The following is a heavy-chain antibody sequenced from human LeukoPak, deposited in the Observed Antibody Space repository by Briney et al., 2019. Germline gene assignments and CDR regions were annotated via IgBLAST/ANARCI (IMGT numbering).Heavy chain of an antibody. V-gene: IGHV3-9*01. Sequence: PGRSLRLSCAASGFTFDDYAMHWVRQAPGKGLEWVSGISWNSGSIGYADSVKGRFTISRDNAKNSLYLQMNSLRAEDTALYYCAKDINYGDYGHGAFDIWGQGTMVTVSS. CDR1: GFTFDDYA. J-gene: IGHJ3*02. CDR2: ISWNSGSI. D-gene: IGHD4-17*01. CDR3: AKDINYGDYGHGAFDI.